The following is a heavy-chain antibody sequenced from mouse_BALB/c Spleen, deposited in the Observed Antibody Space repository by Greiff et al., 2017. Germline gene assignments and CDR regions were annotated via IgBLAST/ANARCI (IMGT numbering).Heavy chain of an antibody. CDR2: ISSGSSTI. CDR1: GFTFSSFG. D-gene: IGHD1-2*01. J-gene: IGHJ2*01. V-gene: IGHV5-17*02. Sequence: EVKLQESGGGLVQPGGSRKLSCAASGFTFSSFGMHWVRQAPEKGLEWVAYISSGSSTIYYADTVKGRFTISRDNPKNTLFLQMTSLRSEDTAMYYCARVYYGYPDYWGQGTTLTVSS. CDR3: ARVYYGYPDY.